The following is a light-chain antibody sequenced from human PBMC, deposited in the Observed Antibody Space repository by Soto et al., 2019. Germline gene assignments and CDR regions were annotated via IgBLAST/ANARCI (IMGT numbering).Light chain of an antibody. Sequence: EIELTQSPATLSVSPGERATLSCRASQNVGNGLAWYHQKRGQAPRLLIYSASNRATGIPSRFSGSGSGTDFTLTISSLEPEDFATYYCQQRNSLPPTFGGGTRVEIK. CDR3: QQRNSLPPT. CDR2: SAS. J-gene: IGKJ4*01. CDR1: QNVGNG. V-gene: IGKV3-11*01.